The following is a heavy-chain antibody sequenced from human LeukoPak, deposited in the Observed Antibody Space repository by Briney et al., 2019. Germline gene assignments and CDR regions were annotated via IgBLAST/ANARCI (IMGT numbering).Heavy chain of an antibody. D-gene: IGHD5-12*01. CDR3: AREQVATMLAFDI. CDR1: GFRFSGYW. V-gene: IGHV3-7*01. J-gene: IGHJ3*02. CDR2: IKQDGSEK. Sequence: GGSLRLSCAASGFRFSGYWMSWVRQAPGKGLEWVANIKQDGSEKYYVDSVKGRFTISRDSAKNSLYLQMNSLRAEDTAVYYCAREQVATMLAFDIWGRGTMVPVSS.